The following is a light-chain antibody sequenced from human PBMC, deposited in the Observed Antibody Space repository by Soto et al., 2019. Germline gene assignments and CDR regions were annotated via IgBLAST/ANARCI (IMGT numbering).Light chain of an antibody. J-gene: IGKJ4*01. CDR2: DAS. Sequence: ELVLTQSPATLSLSPGERATLSCRASQSVSSSLAWYQQKPGQAPRLLISDASNRATGVPARFSGSGSGTDFTLTISSLEPADFAVYYCQQRKTFGGGTKVDNK. CDR3: QQRKT. CDR1: QSVSSS. V-gene: IGKV3-11*01.